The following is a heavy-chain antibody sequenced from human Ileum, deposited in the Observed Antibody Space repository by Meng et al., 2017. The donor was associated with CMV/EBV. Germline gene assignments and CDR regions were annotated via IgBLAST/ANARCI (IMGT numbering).Heavy chain of an antibody. CDR2: MNPNSGNT. Sequence: ASVKVSCKASGYTFTSCDINWVRQAAGQGLEWMGWMNPNSGNTSYAQKFQGRVTMTRNTSITTAYMELSSLGSDDTAVYYCTRAFRDDGTRRTNWFDPWGQGTLVTVSS. V-gene: IGHV1-8*02. CDR3: TRAFRDDGTRRTNWFDP. CDR1: GYTFTSCD. J-gene: IGHJ5*02. D-gene: IGHD5-24*01.